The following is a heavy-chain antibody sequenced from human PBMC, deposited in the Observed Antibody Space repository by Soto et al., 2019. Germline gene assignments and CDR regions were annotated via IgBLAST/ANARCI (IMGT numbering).Heavy chain of an antibody. V-gene: IGHV3-30*18. CDR1: GFTFSSYG. CDR2: ISYDGSNK. Sequence: GGSLRLSCAASGFTFSSYGMHWVRQAPGKGLEWVAVISYDGSNKYYADSVKGRFTISRDNSKNTLYLQMNSLRAEDTAVYYCAKGTYDFWSGYRYYYYGMDVWGQGTTVTVSS. D-gene: IGHD3-3*01. CDR3: AKGTYDFWSGYRYYYYGMDV. J-gene: IGHJ6*02.